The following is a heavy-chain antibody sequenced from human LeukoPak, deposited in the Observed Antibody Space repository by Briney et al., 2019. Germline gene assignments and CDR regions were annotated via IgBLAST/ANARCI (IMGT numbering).Heavy chain of an antibody. CDR2: ISYDGSNK. J-gene: IGHJ4*02. V-gene: IGHV3-30-3*01. D-gene: IGHD5-12*01. Sequence: GGSLRLSCAASGFTFSSYAMHWVRQAPGKGLEWEAVISYDGSNKYYADSVKGRFTISRDNSKNTLYLQMNSLRAEDTAVYYCARRYVSTTRFEFDYWGQGTLVTVSS. CDR3: ARRYVSTTRFEFDY. CDR1: GFTFSSYA.